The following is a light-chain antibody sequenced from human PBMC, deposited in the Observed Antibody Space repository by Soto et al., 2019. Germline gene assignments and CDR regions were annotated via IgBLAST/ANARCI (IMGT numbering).Light chain of an antibody. V-gene: IGLV2-14*01. CDR2: EVS. CDR3: SSYTGSSTLL. J-gene: IGLJ2*01. Sequence: QSALTQPASVSGSPGQSITISRTGTSRDVGGYNYVSWYHQHPGKAPKLMIYEVSNRPSGVSNRFSGSKSGKTASLTISGLQAEDEGDYYCSSYTGSSTLLFGGGTKLTVL. CDR1: SRDVGGYNY.